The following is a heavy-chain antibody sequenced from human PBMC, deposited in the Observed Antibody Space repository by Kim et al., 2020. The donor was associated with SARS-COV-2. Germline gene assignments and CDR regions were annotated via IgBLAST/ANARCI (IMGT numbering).Heavy chain of an antibody. D-gene: IGHD3-16*02. CDR1: GYSFTSYW. J-gene: IGHJ3*02. Sequence: GESLKISCKGSGYSFTSYWIGWVRQMPGKGLEWMGIIYPGDSDTRYSPSFQGQVTISADKSISTAYLQWSSLKASDTAMYYCALYDYVWGSYRSDAFDIWGQGTMVTVSS. V-gene: IGHV5-51*01. CDR2: IYPGDSDT. CDR3: ALYDYVWGSYRSDAFDI.